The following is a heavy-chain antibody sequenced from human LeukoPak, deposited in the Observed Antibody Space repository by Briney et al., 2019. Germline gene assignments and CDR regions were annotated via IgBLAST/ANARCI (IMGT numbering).Heavy chain of an antibody. Sequence: ASVTVSRKTSGYTFTNYGLSWVRQAPGQGLEWMGWIRPYTPSTNYAQKLQGRLTLTTDTYTSTAYMELRNLRSDDTAIYYCARDHLTVTTGDFWGQGTLVTVSS. CDR1: GYTFTNYG. CDR3: ARDHLTVTTGDF. V-gene: IGHV1-18*01. CDR2: IRPYTPST. D-gene: IGHD4-17*01. J-gene: IGHJ4*02.